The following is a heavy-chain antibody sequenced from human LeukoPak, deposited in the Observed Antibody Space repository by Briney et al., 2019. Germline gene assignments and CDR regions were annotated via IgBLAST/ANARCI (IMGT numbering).Heavy chain of an antibody. Sequence: PGGSLRLSCAASGFTFSSYALNWVRQAPGKGPEWVSAISGSGGSTYYADSVKGRFTISRDNSKNTLYLQMNSLRAEDTAVYYCAKDQQRTHDYWGQGTLVTVSS. V-gene: IGHV3-23*01. D-gene: IGHD6-25*01. CDR2: ISGSGGST. J-gene: IGHJ4*02. CDR3: AKDQQRTHDY. CDR1: GFTFSSYA.